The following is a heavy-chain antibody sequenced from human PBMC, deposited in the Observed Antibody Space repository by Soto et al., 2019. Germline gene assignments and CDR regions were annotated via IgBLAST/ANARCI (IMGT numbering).Heavy chain of an antibody. CDR2: IKSKADGETT. V-gene: IGHV3-15*07. J-gene: IGHJ6*02. CDR3: SALRV. Sequence: EVQLVESGGGLVEPGGSLRLSCAASGFNFINAWMHWVRQAPGKGLEWVGRIKSKADGETTDYAAPVKGRFIISRDDSKNTLYLQINSLKMEDTAVYYCSALRVRGQGTTVTVSS. CDR1: GFNFINAW.